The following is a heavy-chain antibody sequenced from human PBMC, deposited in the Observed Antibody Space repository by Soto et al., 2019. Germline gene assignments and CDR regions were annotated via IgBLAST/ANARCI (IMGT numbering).Heavy chain of an antibody. D-gene: IGHD3-10*01. V-gene: IGHV4-30-2*01. Sequence: SETLSLTCAVSGGSISSGGYSWSWIRQPPGRGLEWIGYIYHSGSTYYNPSLKSRVTISVDTSKNQFSLKLSSVTAADTAVYYCARASPYYYGSGSYYPRWGQGTQVTV. J-gene: IGHJ4*02. CDR3: ARASPYYYGSGSYYPR. CDR1: GGSISSGGYS. CDR2: IYHSGST.